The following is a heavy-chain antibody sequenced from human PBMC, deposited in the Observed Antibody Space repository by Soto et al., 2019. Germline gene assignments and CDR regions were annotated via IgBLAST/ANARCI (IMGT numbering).Heavy chain of an antibody. Sequence: PGGSLRLSCAASGFTFSSYGMHWVRQATGKGLEWVAVISYDGSNKYYADSVKGRFTISRDNSKNTLYLQMNSLRAEDTAVYYCAKDLFSYYDSSGYYRVPLDYWGQGTLVTVSS. J-gene: IGHJ4*02. V-gene: IGHV3-30*18. CDR3: AKDLFSYYDSSGYYRVPLDY. CDR1: GFTFSSYG. D-gene: IGHD3-22*01. CDR2: ISYDGSNK.